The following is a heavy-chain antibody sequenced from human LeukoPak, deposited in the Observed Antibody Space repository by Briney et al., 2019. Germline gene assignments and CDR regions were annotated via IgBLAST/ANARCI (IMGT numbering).Heavy chain of an antibody. V-gene: IGHV3-48*03. Sequence: GGSLRLSCAASGFTFSSYEMNWVRQAPGKGREWVSYISTSGSNKYYADSVKGRFTISRDNAKNSLYLQMNSLRAEDTAVYHCARGGWYVGFDFWGQGTLVSVPS. CDR2: ISTSGSNK. D-gene: IGHD6-19*01. CDR3: ARGGWYVGFDF. J-gene: IGHJ4*02. CDR1: GFTFSSYE.